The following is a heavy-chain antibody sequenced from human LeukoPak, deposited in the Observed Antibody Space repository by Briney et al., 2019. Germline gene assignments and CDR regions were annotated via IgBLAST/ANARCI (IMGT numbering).Heavy chain of an antibody. CDR3: ARVLGASTFDY. CDR2: IYSGGST. J-gene: IGHJ4*02. V-gene: IGHV3-53*01. Sequence: PGGSLRLSCAASGFTVSSNYMSWVRQAPGKGLEWVSVIYSGGSTYYADSVKGRFTISRDNSKNTLYLQMNSLRAEDTAVYYCARVLGASTFDYWGQGTLVTVSS. CDR1: GFTVSSNY. D-gene: IGHD1-26*01.